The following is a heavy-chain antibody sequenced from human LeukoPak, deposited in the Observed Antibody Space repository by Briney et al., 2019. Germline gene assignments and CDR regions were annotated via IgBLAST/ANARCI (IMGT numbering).Heavy chain of an antibody. CDR1: GYTFTRYY. CDR2: INPSGGST. Sequence: ASVKVSCKASGYTFTRYYMHWVRQAPGQGLEWMGIINPSGGSTSYAQKFQGRVTMTRDMSTSTVYMGLSSLRSEDTAVYYCARERSSYGFTDDYWGQGTLVTVSS. CDR3: ARERSSYGFTDDY. V-gene: IGHV1-46*01. J-gene: IGHJ4*02. D-gene: IGHD1-26*01.